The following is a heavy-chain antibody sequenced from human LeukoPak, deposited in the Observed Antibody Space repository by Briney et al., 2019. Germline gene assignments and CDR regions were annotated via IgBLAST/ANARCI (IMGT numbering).Heavy chain of an antibody. CDR2: IIPIFGTA. D-gene: IGHD2-8*01. Sequence: SVKVSCKASGGTFSSYAISWVRQAPGQGLEWMGGIIPIFGTANYAQKLQGRVTITADESTSTAYMELSSLRSEDTAVYYCARTDCTNGVCLYYNGMDVWGQGTTVTVSS. V-gene: IGHV1-69*13. J-gene: IGHJ6*02. CDR1: GGTFSSYA. CDR3: ARTDCTNGVCLYYNGMDV.